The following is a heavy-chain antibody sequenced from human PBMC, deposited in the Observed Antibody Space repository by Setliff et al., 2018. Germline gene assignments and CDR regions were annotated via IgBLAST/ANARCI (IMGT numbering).Heavy chain of an antibody. D-gene: IGHD6-13*01. CDR2: IKSKTDGGTT. J-gene: IGHJ4*02. Sequence: GGSLRLSCAASGFTFSNTWMSWVRQAPGKGLEWVGRIKSKTDGGTTDYAAPVKGRFTISRDDSKNTLYLQMNSLKTEDTAVYYCTTAPLAAASTCWGQGTLVTSPQ. V-gene: IGHV3-15*01. CDR3: TTAPLAAASTC. CDR1: GFTFSNTW.